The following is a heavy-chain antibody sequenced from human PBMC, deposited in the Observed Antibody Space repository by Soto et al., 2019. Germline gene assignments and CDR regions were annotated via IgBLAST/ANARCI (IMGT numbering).Heavy chain of an antibody. CDR3: ARSGVDVVATSAFDY. D-gene: IGHD5-12*01. Sequence: QVQLVQSGAEVKKPGSSVKVSCKASGGTFNNYAISWVRQAPGQGLEWMGGIIPIIGTADYAHKFQGRLAISADESTGTTCMELSSLRSEDTALYYCARSGVDVVATSAFDYWGQGTLVTVSS. V-gene: IGHV1-69*01. CDR1: GGTFNNYA. CDR2: IIPIIGTA. J-gene: IGHJ4*02.